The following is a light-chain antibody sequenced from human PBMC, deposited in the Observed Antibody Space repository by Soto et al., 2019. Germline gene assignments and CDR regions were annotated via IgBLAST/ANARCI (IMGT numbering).Light chain of an antibody. CDR2: EAT. V-gene: IGLV2-8*01. Sequence: QSALTQPPSASGSPGQSVTISCTGTSSDVGSYNYVSWYRLHPGKAPKLMIYEATKRPSGVPDRFSGSKSGNTASLTVSGLQAEDEADYYCSSYAGSNIYVFGTGTKVTVL. CDR3: SSYAGSNIYV. J-gene: IGLJ1*01. CDR1: SSDVGSYNY.